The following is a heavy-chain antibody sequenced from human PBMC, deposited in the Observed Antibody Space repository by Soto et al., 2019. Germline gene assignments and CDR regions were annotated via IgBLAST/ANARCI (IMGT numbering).Heavy chain of an antibody. J-gene: IGHJ4*02. CDR2: IYSGGNT. CDR3: ARASIATVTIIDY. Sequence: PGGSLRLSCAASGFTVSSNYMSWVRQPPGKGLEWVSVIYSGGNTYYADSVKGRFTISRDSSKNTLHLQMNSLRADDTAVYYCARASIATVTIIDYWGQGTLVTVSS. D-gene: IGHD4-17*01. V-gene: IGHV3-66*01. CDR1: GFTVSSNY.